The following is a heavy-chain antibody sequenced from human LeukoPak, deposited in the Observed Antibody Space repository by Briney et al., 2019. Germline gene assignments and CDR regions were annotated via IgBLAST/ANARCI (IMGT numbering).Heavy chain of an antibody. V-gene: IGHV3-13*01. CDR1: GFTFSSYD. J-gene: IGHJ3*02. CDR2: IGTAGDT. D-gene: IGHD1-14*01. CDR3: ARGTPGTADDAFDI. Sequence: PGGSLRLSCAASGFTFSSYDMHWVRQATGKGLEWVSAIGTAGDTYYPGSVKGRFTISRENAKNSLYLQMNSLRAGDTAVYYCARGTPGTADDAFDIWGQGTMATVSS.